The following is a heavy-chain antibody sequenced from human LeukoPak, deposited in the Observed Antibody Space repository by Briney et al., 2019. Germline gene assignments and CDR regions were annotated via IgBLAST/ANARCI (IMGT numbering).Heavy chain of an antibody. J-gene: IGHJ3*02. D-gene: IGHD2-2*01. CDR3: ATPYCSSLSCLDVFNI. CDR2: KYYSGSA. Sequence: PSQTLSLTCSVSGVSISDGRYYWTWIRQRPGKGLEWIGYKYYSGSAKYNPSLKSRLTITIDTPKNQFFLHLSSVTAADTAIYYCATPYCSSLSCLDVFNIWGQGTMVTVSS. CDR1: GVSISDGRYY. V-gene: IGHV4-31*03.